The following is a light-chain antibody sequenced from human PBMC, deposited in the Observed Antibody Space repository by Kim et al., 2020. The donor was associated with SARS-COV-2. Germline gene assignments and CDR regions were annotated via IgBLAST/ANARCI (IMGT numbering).Light chain of an antibody. CDR2: GAS. J-gene: IGKJ1*01. V-gene: IGKV3-15*01. CDR3: QQYNNWPRS. Sequence: EVVMTQSPATLSVSPGERATLSCRASQSVSSNLVWYQQIPGQAPRLLIYGASTRATGIPARFSGSGSGTDFTLTISSLQSEDFAVYYCQQYNNWPRSFGQWTKVDIK. CDR1: QSVSSN.